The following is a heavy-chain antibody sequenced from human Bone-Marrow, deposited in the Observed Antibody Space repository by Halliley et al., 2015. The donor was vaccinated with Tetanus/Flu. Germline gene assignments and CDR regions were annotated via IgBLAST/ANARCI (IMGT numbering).Heavy chain of an antibody. CDR1: GYTFTSYA. CDR2: ISAYNGNT. Sequence: QVQLVQSGGEVKKPGASVKVSCEASGYTFTSYAISWVRQAPGQGLEWMGWISAYNGNTDFAQKFQGRVTMTTDTSTSTVHMELRSLRSDDTAVYYCARGTHLLATRAFDVWGQGTMVTVSS. CDR3: ARGTHLLATRAFDV. J-gene: IGHJ3*01. V-gene: IGHV1-18*04.